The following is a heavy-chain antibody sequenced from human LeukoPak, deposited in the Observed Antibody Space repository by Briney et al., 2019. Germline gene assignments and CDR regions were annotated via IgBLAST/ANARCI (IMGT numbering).Heavy chain of an antibody. V-gene: IGHV4-34*01. CDR1: GGSFSGYY. CDR3: AGRGYQLLNYYYYYYMDV. Sequence: SETLSLTCAVYGGSFSGYYWSWIRQPPGKGLEWIGEINHSGSTNYNPSLKSRVTISVDTSKNQFSLKLSSVTAADTAVYYCAGRGYQLLNYYYYYYMDVWGKGTTVTVSS. D-gene: IGHD2-2*01. J-gene: IGHJ6*03. CDR2: INHSGST.